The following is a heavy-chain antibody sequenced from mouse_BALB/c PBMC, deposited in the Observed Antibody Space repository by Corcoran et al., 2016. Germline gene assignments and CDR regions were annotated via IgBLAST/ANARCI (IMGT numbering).Heavy chain of an antibody. D-gene: IGHD1-3*01. CDR2: INTYTGEP. CDR1: GYTLTNSG. Sequence: QIQLVQSGPELKKPRATVKISCKASGYTLTNSGMNWVKQAPGKGLKWMGWINTYTGEPTYADDFKGRFAFSLETSASTAYLQINNLKNEDMATYFCASRGYNNAMDYWGQGSSVPVSS. CDR3: ASRGYNNAMDY. J-gene: IGHJ4*01. V-gene: IGHV9-1*02.